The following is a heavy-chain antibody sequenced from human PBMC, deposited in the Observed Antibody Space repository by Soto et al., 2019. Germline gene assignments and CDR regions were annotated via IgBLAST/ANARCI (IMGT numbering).Heavy chain of an antibody. J-gene: IGHJ6*03. D-gene: IGHD2-2*01. Sequence: SETLSLTCTVSGGSISSSSYYLGWIRQPPGKGLEWIGSIYYSGSTYYNPSLKSRVTISVDTSKNQFSLKLSSVTAADTAVYYCARDIVVVPAALGYYYYYMDVWGKGTTVTVSS. CDR3: ARDIVVVPAALGYYYYYMDV. V-gene: IGHV4-39*02. CDR2: IYYSGST. CDR1: GGSISSSSYY.